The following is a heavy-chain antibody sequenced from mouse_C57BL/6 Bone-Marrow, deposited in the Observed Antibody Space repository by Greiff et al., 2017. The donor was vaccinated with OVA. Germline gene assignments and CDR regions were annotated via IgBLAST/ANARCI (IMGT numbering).Heavy chain of an antibody. D-gene: IGHD1-1*01. J-gene: IGHJ3*01. CDR1: GFTFNDYQ. CDR2: IRNKANGYTT. V-gene: IGHV7-4*01. Sequence: EVKLVESGGGLVQPGASLRLSCAASGFTFNDYQMSWVRQAPGKAPEWLALIRNKANGYTTEYTASVKGRFTISRANSQNILYLQMNTLRAEDSATYYCVKAVSSGSSYTWFAYWGQGTLVTVSA. CDR3: VKAVSSGSSYTWFAY.